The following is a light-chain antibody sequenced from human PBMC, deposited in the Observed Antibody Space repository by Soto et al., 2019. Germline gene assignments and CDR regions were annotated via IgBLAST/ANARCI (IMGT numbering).Light chain of an antibody. V-gene: IGKV3-20*01. Sequence: EIVLTQSPGTLSLSPGERATLSCRASQSVSSIYLARYQQKPGQAPRLLIYGASSRATGIPDRFSGSGSGTDFTLTISRLEPEDFAVYYCQQYGGSRMYTFGQGTKLEIK. CDR3: QQYGGSRMYT. CDR1: QSVSSIY. J-gene: IGKJ2*01. CDR2: GAS.